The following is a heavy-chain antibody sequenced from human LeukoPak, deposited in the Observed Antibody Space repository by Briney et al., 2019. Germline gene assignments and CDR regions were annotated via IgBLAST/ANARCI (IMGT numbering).Heavy chain of an antibody. Sequence: GGSLRLSCAASGFTFSSYGMHWVRQAPGKGLEWVAVIWYDGSNKYYADSVKGRFTIARDNSKNTLYLQMNSLRAEDTAVYYCARGARSAADLNWFDPWGQGTLVTVSS. D-gene: IGHD6-13*01. J-gene: IGHJ5*02. CDR2: IWYDGSNK. V-gene: IGHV3-33*01. CDR1: GFTFSSYG. CDR3: ARGARSAADLNWFDP.